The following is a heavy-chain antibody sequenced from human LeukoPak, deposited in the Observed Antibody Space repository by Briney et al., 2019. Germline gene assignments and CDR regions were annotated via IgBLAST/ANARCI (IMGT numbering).Heavy chain of an antibody. J-gene: IGHJ4*02. V-gene: IGHV3-33*01. Sequence: GGSLRLSCAASGFSFGSYSMHWARQVPGKGLEWVAVIWYDGSNEDYADSVKGRFTISRDNSKNTLYLQMNSLRDEDTAVHHCAREMALWGQGALGTVSS. CDR1: GFSFGSYS. CDR2: IWYDGSNE. D-gene: IGHD2-8*01. CDR3: AREMAL.